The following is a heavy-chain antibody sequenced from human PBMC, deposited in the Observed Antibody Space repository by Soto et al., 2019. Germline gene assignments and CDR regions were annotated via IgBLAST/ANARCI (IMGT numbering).Heavy chain of an antibody. Sequence: QVQLVQSGAEVKKPGASVKVSCKASGYTFTSYGISWVRQAPGQGLEWMGWISAYNGNTNYVQKLQGRVTMTTDTSTSTAYMELRSLRSDDTAVYYCAREGVTYYDILTGPNNWFDPWGQGTLVTVSS. V-gene: IGHV1-18*04. D-gene: IGHD3-9*01. CDR3: AREGVTYYDILTGPNNWFDP. J-gene: IGHJ5*02. CDR2: ISAYNGNT. CDR1: GYTFTSYG.